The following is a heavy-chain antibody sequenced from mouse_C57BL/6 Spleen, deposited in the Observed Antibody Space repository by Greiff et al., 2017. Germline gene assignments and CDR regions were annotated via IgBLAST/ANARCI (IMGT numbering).Heavy chain of an antibody. Sequence: LQQPGAELVKPGASVKMSCKASGYTFTSYWITWVKQRPGQGLEWIGDIYPGSGSTNYNEKFKSKATLTVDTSSSTAYMQLSCLTSEDSAVYYCARGDYDFDYWGQGTTLTVSS. CDR1: GYTFTSYW. V-gene: IGHV1-55*01. D-gene: IGHD2-4*01. J-gene: IGHJ2*01. CDR2: IYPGSGST. CDR3: ARGDYDFDY.